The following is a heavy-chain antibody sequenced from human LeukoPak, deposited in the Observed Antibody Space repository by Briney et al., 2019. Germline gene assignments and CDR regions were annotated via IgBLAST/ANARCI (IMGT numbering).Heavy chain of an antibody. CDR2: ISGSGGST. Sequence: GGSLRLSCAASGFTFSSYAMSWVRQAPGKGREWVSAISGSGGSTYYADSVKGRFTISRDNSKNMLYLQMTSLRAEDTAVFYCAKGTTDYDASDPLDFWGQGTLVTVSS. J-gene: IGHJ4*02. CDR1: GFTFSSYA. D-gene: IGHD1-7*01. CDR3: AKGTTDYDASDPLDF. V-gene: IGHV3-23*01.